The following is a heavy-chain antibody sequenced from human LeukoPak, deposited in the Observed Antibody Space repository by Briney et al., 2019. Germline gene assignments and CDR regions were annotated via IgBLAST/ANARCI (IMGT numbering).Heavy chain of an antibody. CDR3: AKDLSSGDTAMVLYYFDY. Sequence: GRSLRLSCAASGFTFDDYAMHWVRQAPGKGLEWVSGISWNSGSIVYADSVKGRFTISRDNAKNSLYLQMNSLRAEDTALYYCAKDLSSGDTAMVLYYFDYWGQGTLVTVSS. V-gene: IGHV3-9*01. CDR1: GFTFDDYA. CDR2: ISWNSGSI. J-gene: IGHJ4*02. D-gene: IGHD5-18*01.